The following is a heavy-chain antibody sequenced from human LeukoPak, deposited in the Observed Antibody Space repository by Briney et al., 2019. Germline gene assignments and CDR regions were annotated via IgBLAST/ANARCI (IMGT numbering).Heavy chain of an antibody. V-gene: IGHV3-21*01. Sequence: GRSLRPSRPAYGFTFSTYSMSSVRQPPGKGLEWLSSISSSSPYIYYADSVKGRFSISRDNAKNSLYLQMNSLRAEDTAVYYCERDDSSGYYYFDHWGQGTLVTVSS. CDR1: GFTFSTYS. CDR3: ERDDSSGYYYFDH. D-gene: IGHD3-22*01. J-gene: IGHJ4*02. CDR2: ISSSSPYI.